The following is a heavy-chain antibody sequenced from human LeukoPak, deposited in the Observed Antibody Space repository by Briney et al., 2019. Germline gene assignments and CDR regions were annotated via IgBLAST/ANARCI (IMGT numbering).Heavy chain of an antibody. Sequence: PGGSLRLSCAASGFTVSTNYMSWARQAPGKGLEWVSVVYSDGKTCYADAVKGRFTISKDNSKNTLYLQMNSLRAEDTAVYYCAKDMRYSGSYPDYWGQGTLVTVSS. J-gene: IGHJ4*02. CDR3: AKDMRYSGSYPDY. D-gene: IGHD1-26*01. CDR1: GFTVSTNY. CDR2: VYSDGKT. V-gene: IGHV3-53*05.